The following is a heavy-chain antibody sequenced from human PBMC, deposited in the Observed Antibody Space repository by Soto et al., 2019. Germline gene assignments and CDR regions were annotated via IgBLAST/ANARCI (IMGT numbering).Heavy chain of an antibody. CDR3: AKVKEYYYDSSGFPYYFDY. J-gene: IGHJ4*02. Sequence: GGSLRLSCAASGFTFSSYAMSWVRQAPGKGLEWVSAISGSGGSTYYADSVKGRFTISRDNSKNTLYLQMNSLRAEDTAVYYCAKVKEYYYDSSGFPYYFDYWGQGTLVTVSS. CDR1: GFTFSSYA. CDR2: ISGSGGST. D-gene: IGHD3-22*01. V-gene: IGHV3-23*01.